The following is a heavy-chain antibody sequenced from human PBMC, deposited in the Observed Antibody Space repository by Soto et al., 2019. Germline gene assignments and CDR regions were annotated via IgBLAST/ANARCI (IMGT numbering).Heavy chain of an antibody. V-gene: IGHV1-2*02. J-gene: IGHJ4*02. CDR2: INPNSGGT. CDR1: GYTFTGYY. D-gene: IGHD2-15*01. CDR3: ARDLAKGGGSAGFDY. Sequence: GASVKVSCKASGYTFTGYYIHGVRQAPGQGLECMGWINPNSGGTKYPQKFQGRVTMTRDTSISTVYMSLTGLKSDDTAVYFCARDLAKGGGSAGFDYWGQGTLVTVYS.